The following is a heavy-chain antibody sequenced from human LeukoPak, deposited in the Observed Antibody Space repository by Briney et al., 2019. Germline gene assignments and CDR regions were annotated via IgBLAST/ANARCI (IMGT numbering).Heavy chain of an antibody. V-gene: IGHV1-69*13. D-gene: IGHD4-11*01. J-gene: IGHJ4*02. Sequence: ASVKVSCKASGGTFSSYAISWVRQAPGQGLEWMGGIIPIFGTANYAQKFQGRVTITADESTSTAYMELSSLRSEDTAVYYCAREADTDTESKYFDYWGQGTLVTVSS. CDR1: GGTFSSYA. CDR2: IIPIFGTA. CDR3: AREADTDTESKYFDY.